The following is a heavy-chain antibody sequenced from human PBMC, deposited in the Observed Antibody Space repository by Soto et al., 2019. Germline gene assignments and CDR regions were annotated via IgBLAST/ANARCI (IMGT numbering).Heavy chain of an antibody. CDR1: GGSISSGGYY. CDR3: ARESIAARLHGMDV. D-gene: IGHD6-6*01. V-gene: IGHV4-31*03. CDR2: IYYSGST. Sequence: PSETLSLTCTVSGGSISSGGYYWSWIRQHPGKGLEWIGYIYYSGSTYYNPTLKSRVTISVDTSKNQFSLKLSSVTAADTAVYYCARESIAARLHGMDVWGQGTTVTVSS. J-gene: IGHJ6*02.